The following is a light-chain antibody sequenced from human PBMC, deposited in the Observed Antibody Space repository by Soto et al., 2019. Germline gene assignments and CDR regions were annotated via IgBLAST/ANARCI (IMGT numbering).Light chain of an antibody. CDR2: EVS. Sequence: QSVLTQPASVSGSPGQSITISCTGTSSDVGDYNYVSWYQQHPGKAPKLMIYEVSNRPSGVSNRFSGSKSGNTASLTISGLHAEDEADYYCSSYTSSNTWVFGGGTKLTV. CDR1: SSDVGDYNY. J-gene: IGLJ3*02. V-gene: IGLV2-14*01. CDR3: SSYTSSNTWV.